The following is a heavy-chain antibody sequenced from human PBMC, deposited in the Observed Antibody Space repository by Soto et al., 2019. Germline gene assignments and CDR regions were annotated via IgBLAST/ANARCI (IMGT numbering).Heavy chain of an antibody. CDR1: GGSISSSSYY. Sequence: SETLSLTCTVSGGSISSSSYYWGWIRQPPGKGLEWIGSIYYSGSTYYNPSLKSRVTISVDTSKNQFSLKLSSVTAADTPVYYCVRHDGHSGSLTGFWGKGTLVTVSS. D-gene: IGHD1-26*01. V-gene: IGHV4-39*01. CDR2: IYYSGST. CDR3: VRHDGHSGSLTGF. J-gene: IGHJ4*02.